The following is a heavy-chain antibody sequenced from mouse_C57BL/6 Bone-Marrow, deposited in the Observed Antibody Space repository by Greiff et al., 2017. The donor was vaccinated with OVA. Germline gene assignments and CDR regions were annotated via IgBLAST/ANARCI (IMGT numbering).Heavy chain of an antibody. V-gene: IGHV14-4*01. CDR1: GFNIKDDY. CDR3: TPYGSSYYFDY. D-gene: IGHD1-1*01. Sequence: EVQLKQSGAELVRPGASVKLSCTASGFNIKDDYMHWVKQRPEQGLEWIGWIDPENGDTEYASKFQGKATITADTSSNTAYLQLSSLTSEDTAVYYCTPYGSSYYFDYWGQGTTLTVSS. J-gene: IGHJ2*01. CDR2: IDPENGDT.